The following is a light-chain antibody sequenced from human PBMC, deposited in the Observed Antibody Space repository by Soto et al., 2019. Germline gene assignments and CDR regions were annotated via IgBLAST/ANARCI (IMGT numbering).Light chain of an antibody. Sequence: EIVLTQSPGTLSLSPGERATLSCRASQSVTRNYLAWYQQKPGQAPRLLIYGASSRATGIPDRFSGSGSGTDFTLTISRLEPEDFAVYYCQQYDNSPLTFDQGTRLEIK. CDR3: QQYDNSPLT. V-gene: IGKV3-20*01. CDR2: GAS. J-gene: IGKJ5*01. CDR1: QSVTRNY.